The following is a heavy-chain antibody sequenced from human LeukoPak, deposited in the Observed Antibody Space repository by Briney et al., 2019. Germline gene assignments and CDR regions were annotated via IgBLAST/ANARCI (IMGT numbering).Heavy chain of an antibody. CDR3: ASLIAAAGSY. J-gene: IGHJ4*02. CDR2: INHSGST. D-gene: IGHD6-13*01. Sequence: SETLSLTCTVSGGSISSYYWSWIRQPPGKGLEWIGEINHSGSTNYNPSLKSRVTISVDTSKNQFSLKLSSVTAADTAVYYCASLIAAAGSYWGQGTLVTVSS. CDR1: GGSISSYY. V-gene: IGHV4-34*01.